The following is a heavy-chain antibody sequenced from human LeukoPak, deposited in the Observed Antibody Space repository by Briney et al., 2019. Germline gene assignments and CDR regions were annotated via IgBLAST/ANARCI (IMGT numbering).Heavy chain of an antibody. D-gene: IGHD3-10*01. Sequence: PGGSLILSCAASGFTFRAYSMNWVRQAPGKGPEWVSHISSSSSTIYYADSVKGRFTISRDNGKNSPYLQMNSLRDEDTAVYYCVRGDGWFGELLNFDNWGQGTLVTVSS. CDR1: GFTFRAYS. V-gene: IGHV3-48*02. CDR3: VRGDGWFGELLNFDN. CDR2: ISSSSSTI. J-gene: IGHJ4*02.